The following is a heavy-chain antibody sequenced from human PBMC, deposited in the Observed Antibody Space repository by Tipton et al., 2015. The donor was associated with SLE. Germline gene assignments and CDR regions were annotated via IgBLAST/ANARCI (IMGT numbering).Heavy chain of an antibody. D-gene: IGHD2-2*01. CDR3: AGDKGTLVAGLYYYYGMDV. V-gene: IGHV4-59*01. Sequence: LVQSSETLSLTCTVSGGSISSYYWSWIRQPPGKGLEWIGYIYYSGSTNYNPSLKSRVTISVDTSKNQFSLKLSSVTAADTAVYYCAGDKGTLVAGLYYYYGMDVWGQGTTVTVSS. J-gene: IGHJ6*02. CDR2: IYYSGST. CDR1: GGSISSYY.